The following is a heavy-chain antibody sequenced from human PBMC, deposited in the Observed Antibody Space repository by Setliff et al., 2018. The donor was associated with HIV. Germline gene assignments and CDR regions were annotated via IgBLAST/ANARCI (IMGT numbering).Heavy chain of an antibody. CDR2: ISAYNGNT. V-gene: IGHV1-18*01. J-gene: IGHJ5*02. CDR1: GYTFTSHG. D-gene: IGHD3-10*01. Sequence: ASVKVSCKASGYTFTSHGISWVRQAPGQGLEWMGWISAYNGNTNYAQKLQGRVTMTTDTSTRTAYMELRSLRSDDTAVYYCARDTVLPLETIYYYYGSGSIDPWGQGTLVTVSS. CDR3: ARDTVLPLETIYYYYGSGSIDP.